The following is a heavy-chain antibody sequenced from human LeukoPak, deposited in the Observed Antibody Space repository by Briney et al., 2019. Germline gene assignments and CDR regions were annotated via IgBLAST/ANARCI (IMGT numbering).Heavy chain of an antibody. CDR2: IYYSGST. D-gene: IGHD4-17*01. J-gene: IGHJ4*02. V-gene: IGHV4-59*08. CDR1: GGSISSYY. Sequence: SETLSLTCTVSGGSISSYYWSWIRQPPGKGLEWIGNIYYSGSTNYNPSLKSRVTISVDTSKNQFPLKLNSVTAADTAVYYCARAGYGASDFDYWGQGTLVTV. CDR3: ARAGYGASDFDY.